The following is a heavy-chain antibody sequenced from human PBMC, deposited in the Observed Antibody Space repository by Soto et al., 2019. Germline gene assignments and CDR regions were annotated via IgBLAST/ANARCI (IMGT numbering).Heavy chain of an antibody. J-gene: IGHJ4*02. CDR2: ISPSNGNT. CDR3: ARVRGYYFDY. CDR1: GYTFTSYD. D-gene: IGHD3-22*01. V-gene: IGHV1-18*01. Sequence: QVQLVQSGAEVKKPGASVKVSCKASGYTFTSYDISWVRQAPGHGPEWMGWISPSNGNTNNAQKGQGRLTMTIDTATSPASLELSNLKSDDTAVYYCARVRGYYFDYWGQGTLVTVSS.